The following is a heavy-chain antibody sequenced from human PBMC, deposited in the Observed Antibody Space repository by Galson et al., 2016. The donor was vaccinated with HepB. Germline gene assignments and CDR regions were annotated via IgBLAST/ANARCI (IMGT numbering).Heavy chain of an antibody. V-gene: IGHV1-2*06. CDR2: IYAKNGVT. Sequence: SVKVSCKASGYTFTDYYMYWVRQAPGQGLEWMGRIYAKNGVTNYARKFQGRVTMTRDTSINTAYMELSRLRSDDTAVAVCAGDRAVVVGPGSSYYYYYGMDVGGQGTTVTVSS. J-gene: IGHJ6*02. CDR1: GYTFTDYY. D-gene: IGHD2-2*01. CDR3: AGDRAVVVGPGSSYYYYYGMDV.